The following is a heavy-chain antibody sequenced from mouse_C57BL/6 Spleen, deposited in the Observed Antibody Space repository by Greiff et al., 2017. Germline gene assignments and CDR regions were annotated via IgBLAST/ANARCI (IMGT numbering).Heavy chain of an antibody. D-gene: IGHD1-1*01. CDR1: GFNIKDDY. J-gene: IGHJ4*01. CDR2: IDPENGDT. V-gene: IGHV14-4*01. Sequence: VQLQQSGAELVRPGASVKLSCTASGFNIKDDYMHWVKQRPEQGLEWIGWIDPENGDTEYASKFQGKATITADTSSNTAYLQLSSLTSEDTAVYYCTSDYYGSSPYAMVYWGQGTSVTVSS. CDR3: TSDYYGSSPYAMVY.